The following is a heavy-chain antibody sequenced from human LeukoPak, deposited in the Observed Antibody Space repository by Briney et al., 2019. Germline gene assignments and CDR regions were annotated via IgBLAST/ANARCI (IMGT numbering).Heavy chain of an antibody. D-gene: IGHD2-2*01. V-gene: IGHV4-61*02. CDR1: GGSISSGSYY. Sequence: PSETLSLTCTVSGGSISSGSYYWSWIRQPAGKGLEWIGRIYTSGSTNYNPSLKSRVTMSLDTSKNQFSLKMTSVTAADSAIYLCARMPVPIHDAFDIWGQGTAVMVSS. CDR3: ARMPVPIHDAFDI. CDR2: IYTSGST. J-gene: IGHJ3*02.